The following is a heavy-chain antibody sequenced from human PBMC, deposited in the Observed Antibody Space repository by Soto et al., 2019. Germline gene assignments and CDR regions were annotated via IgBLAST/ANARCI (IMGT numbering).Heavy chain of an antibody. CDR2: MNPNSGNT. J-gene: IGHJ4*02. V-gene: IGHV1-8*01. Sequence: ASVKVSCKASGYSFTSYDVNWVRQAPGQGLEWMGWMNPNSGNTGYAQNFQGRVTMTRNTSIKTAYMELSSLRSDDTAVYYCVRAEFVAPIPDYWGQGTLVTVSS. CDR1: GYSFTSYD. D-gene: IGHD5-12*01. CDR3: VRAEFVAPIPDY.